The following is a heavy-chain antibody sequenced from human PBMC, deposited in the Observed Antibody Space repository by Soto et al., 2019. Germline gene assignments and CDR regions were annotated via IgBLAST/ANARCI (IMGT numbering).Heavy chain of an antibody. V-gene: IGHV3-33*01. D-gene: IGHD6-19*01. CDR2: IWYEGINK. CDR1: GFTFSSHG. CDR3: ARRRGYSSVPDLSYYGMDV. J-gene: IGHJ6*02. Sequence: PGGSLRLSCAASGFTFSSHGIHWVRQAPGKGLEWVAGIWYEGINKYYAESVKGRFTISRDNSKNTVYLQMNSLRVGDTAVYYCARRRGYSSVPDLSYYGMDVWGQGTTVTVSS.